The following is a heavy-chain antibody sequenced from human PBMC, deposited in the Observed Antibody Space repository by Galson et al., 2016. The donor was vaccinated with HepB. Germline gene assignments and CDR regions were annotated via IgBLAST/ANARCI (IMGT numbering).Heavy chain of an antibody. CDR1: GITFVNTW. Sequence: SLRLSCAASGITFVNTWMSWVRQAPGKGLEWVGRIKSKSDGGTIVYAAPVKGRFTISRDDSKNTLYLQMNSLKTEDTAVYYCTTGSVGALYRGQGTLVTVSS. J-gene: IGHJ4*02. CDR2: IKSKSDGGTI. CDR3: TTGSVGALY. V-gene: IGHV3-15*01. D-gene: IGHD1-26*01.